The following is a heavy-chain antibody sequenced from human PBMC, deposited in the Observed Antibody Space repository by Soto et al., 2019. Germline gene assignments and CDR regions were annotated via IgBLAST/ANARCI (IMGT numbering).Heavy chain of an antibody. CDR3: ARALTRLLRPEYYFHY. CDR2: IYYSGIT. D-gene: IGHD2-15*01. V-gene: IGHV4-30-4*01. J-gene: IGHJ4*02. Sequence: PSETLSLTCTVSGGSISSGDYYWSWIRQPPGKGLEWIGYIYYSGITYYNPSLKSRVTISVDTSKSQFSLKLSSVTAADTAVYYCARALTRLLRPEYYFHYWGQGTLVTVSS. CDR1: GGSISSGDYY.